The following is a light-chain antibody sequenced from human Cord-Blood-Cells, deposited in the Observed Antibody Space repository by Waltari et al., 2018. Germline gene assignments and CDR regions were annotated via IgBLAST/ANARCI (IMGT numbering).Light chain of an antibody. J-gene: IGKJ1*01. CDR3: QQSYSTTWT. V-gene: IGKV1-39*01. CDR1: QSISSY. Sequence: DIQMTQSPSSLSASVGDRVTITCRASQSISSYLNWYQQKPGKAPKLLIYAASSLQSGVPSRFSGSGSGTDFTRTISSLQPEDFATYYCQQSYSTTWTCGQGTKVEIK. CDR2: AAS.